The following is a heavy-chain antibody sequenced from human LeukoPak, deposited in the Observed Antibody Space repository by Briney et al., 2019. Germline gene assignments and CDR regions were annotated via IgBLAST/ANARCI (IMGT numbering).Heavy chain of an antibody. CDR2: IKQDGSEK. J-gene: IGHJ5*02. CDR3: AREGSYAFDP. CDR1: GFTFSRYW. V-gene: IGHV3-7*01. Sequence: GGSLRLSCAASGFTFSRYWMSWVRQAPGKGLEWVANIKQDGSEKYYVDSVKGRFTISRDNAKNSLYLQMNVLRAEDTAVYYCAREGSYAFDPWGQGTLVTVSS. D-gene: IGHD1-26*01.